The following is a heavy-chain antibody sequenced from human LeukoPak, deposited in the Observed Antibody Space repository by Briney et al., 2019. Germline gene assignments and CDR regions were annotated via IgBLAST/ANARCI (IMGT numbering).Heavy chain of an antibody. D-gene: IGHD2-8*01. J-gene: IGHJ4*02. Sequence: ASVKVSCKASGGTFSSYAISWVRQAPGQGLEWMGGIIPIFGTANYAQKFQGRVTITADKSTSTAYMELSSLRSEDTAVYYCASASGAPYCTNGVCSSYWGQGTLVTVSS. CDR3: ASASGAPYCTNGVCSSY. CDR1: GGTFSSYA. V-gene: IGHV1-69*06. CDR2: IIPIFGTA.